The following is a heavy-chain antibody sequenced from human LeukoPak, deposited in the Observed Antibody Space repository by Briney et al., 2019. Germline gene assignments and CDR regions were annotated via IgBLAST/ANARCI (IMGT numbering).Heavy chain of an antibody. V-gene: IGHV4-30-4*07. J-gene: IGHJ4*02. CDR2: IYYSGSA. CDR1: GGSISSGGYS. D-gene: IGHD3-3*01. CDR3: ARDFRGGYDFWSGYYTPYYFDY. Sequence: SETLSLTCAVSGGSISSGGYSWTWIRQPPGKGLQWIVYIYYSGSAYYNPSLKSRATISVDTSKNQFSLKLSSVTAADTAVYYCARDFRGGYDFWSGYYTPYYFDYWGQGTLVTVSS.